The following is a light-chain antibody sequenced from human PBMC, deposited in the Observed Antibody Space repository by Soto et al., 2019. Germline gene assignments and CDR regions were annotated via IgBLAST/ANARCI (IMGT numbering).Light chain of an antibody. V-gene: IGLV1-40*01. CDR3: QPYDSSLSGSV. J-gene: IGLJ3*02. CDR1: SSNIGAGYD. Sequence: QSALTQPPSVSGAPGQRVTISCTGSSSNIGAGYDVHWYQQLPGTAPKLLIYGNSNRPSGVPDRFSGSKSGTSASLAITGLQADDEADYYCQPYDSSLSGSVFGGGTKVTVL. CDR2: GNS.